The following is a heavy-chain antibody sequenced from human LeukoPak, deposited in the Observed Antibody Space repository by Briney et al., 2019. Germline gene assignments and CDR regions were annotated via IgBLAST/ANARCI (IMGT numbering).Heavy chain of an antibody. D-gene: IGHD3-10*01. J-gene: IGHJ3*01. CDR2: ISGSGGST. CDR1: GFTFSDYY. CDR3: AKGDYGPMVRGVIT. Sequence: GGSLRLSCAASGFTFSDYYMSWIRQAPGKGLEWVSAISGSGGSTYYADSVKGRFTISRDNSKNTLYLQMNSLRAEDTAVYYCAKGDYGPMVRGVITWGQGTMVTVSS. V-gene: IGHV3-23*01.